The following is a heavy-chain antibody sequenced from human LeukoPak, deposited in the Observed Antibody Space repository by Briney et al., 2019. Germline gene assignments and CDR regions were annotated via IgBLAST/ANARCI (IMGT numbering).Heavy chain of an antibody. CDR3: TTDNAPGMDV. J-gene: IGHJ6*02. CDR2: IRDKPDGGTT. V-gene: IGHV3-15*01. D-gene: IGHD2-2*01. CDR1: GFTFSNAW. Sequence: GGSLRLSCAASGFTFSNAWMSWVRQAPGKGLEWVGLIRDKPDGGTTDYAAPVKGRFTISREDLKSMLYLQMKSLKTEDTAVYYCTTDNAPGMDVWGQGTTVTVSS.